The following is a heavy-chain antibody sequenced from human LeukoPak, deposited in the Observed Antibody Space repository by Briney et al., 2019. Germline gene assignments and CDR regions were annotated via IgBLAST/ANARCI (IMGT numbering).Heavy chain of an antibody. Sequence: PSGTLSLTCAVSGGSISSSNWWSWVRQPPGKGLEWIGEIYHTGSTNYNPFLKSRVTISVDKSKNQFSLKLSSVTAADTAIYYCASTKSGYNYGYFFYWGQGTLVTVSS. V-gene: IGHV4-4*02. J-gene: IGHJ4*02. CDR3: ASTKSGYNYGYFFY. CDR1: GGSISSSNW. CDR2: IYHTGST. D-gene: IGHD5-18*01.